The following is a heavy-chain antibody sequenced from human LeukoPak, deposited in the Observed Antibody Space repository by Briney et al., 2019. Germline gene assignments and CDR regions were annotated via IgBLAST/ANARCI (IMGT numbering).Heavy chain of an antibody. J-gene: IGHJ4*02. CDR3: ARDDGFWGYYFDY. Sequence: SETLSLTCTVSGGSISSYYWSWFRQPAGKGLEWIGRIYTSGSTNYNPSLKSRVTMSVDISKNQSSLKLSSVTAADTAVYYCARDDGFWGYYFDYWGQGTLVTVSS. CDR2: IYTSGST. CDR1: GGSISSYY. V-gene: IGHV4-4*07. D-gene: IGHD3-16*01.